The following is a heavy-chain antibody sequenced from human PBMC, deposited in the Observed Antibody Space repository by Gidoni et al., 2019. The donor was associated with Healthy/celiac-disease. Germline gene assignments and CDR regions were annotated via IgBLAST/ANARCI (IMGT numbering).Heavy chain of an antibody. D-gene: IGHD6-19*01. CDR2: INAGNGNT. V-gene: IGHV1-3*01. CDR1: GYTFTSYA. Sequence: QVQLVQSGAEVKKPGASVKVSCKASGYTFTSYAMHWVRQAPGQRLEWMGWINAGNGNTKYSQKFQGRVTMTRDTSASTAYMELSSLRSEDTAVYYCARGHSSGWYYFDYWGQGTLVTVSS. J-gene: IGHJ4*02. CDR3: ARGHSSGWYYFDY.